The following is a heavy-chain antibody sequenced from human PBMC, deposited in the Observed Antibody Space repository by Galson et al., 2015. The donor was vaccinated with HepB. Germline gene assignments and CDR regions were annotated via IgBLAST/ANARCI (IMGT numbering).Heavy chain of an antibody. J-gene: IGHJ4*02. D-gene: IGHD5-24*01. CDR1: GFTFSTND. CDR2: VSASGGCT. CDR3: AKDEGGPRWLQFAQECYYFDY. Sequence: SLRLSCAASGFTFSTNDMSWVRQAPGKGLEWVSHVSASGGCTYYADSVKGRFTISRDNSKNTLYLQMNSLRAEDTAVYYCAKDEGGPRWLQFAQECYYFDYWGQGTLVTVSS. V-gene: IGHV3-23*01.